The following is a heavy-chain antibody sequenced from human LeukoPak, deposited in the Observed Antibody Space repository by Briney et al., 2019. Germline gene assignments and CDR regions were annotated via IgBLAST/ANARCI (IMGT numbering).Heavy chain of an antibody. Sequence: GGSLRLSCAASGFTFSSYAMSWVRQAPRKGLDWVSGISGRGDSTYYADSVKGRFTISRDNSKNTLYLQMNSLRAEDTAVYYCTKDGGRTIMVVAASHYWGQGTLVTVSS. CDR1: GFTFSSYA. CDR3: TKDGGRTIMVVAASHY. CDR2: ISGRGDST. D-gene: IGHD2-15*01. J-gene: IGHJ4*02. V-gene: IGHV3-23*01.